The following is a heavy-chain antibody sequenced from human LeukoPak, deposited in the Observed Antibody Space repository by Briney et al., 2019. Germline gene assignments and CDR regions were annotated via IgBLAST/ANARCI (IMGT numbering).Heavy chain of an antibody. CDR3: ARAITYLRGYSYGYDPQDYFDY. CDR2: ISSSSSTI. D-gene: IGHD5-18*01. V-gene: IGHV3-48*01. CDR1: GFTFSSYS. J-gene: IGHJ4*02. Sequence: GGSLRLSCAASGFTFSSYSMNWVRQAPGKGLEWVSYISSSSSTIYYADSVKGRFTISRDNAKNSLYLQMNSLRAEDTAVYYCARAITYLRGYSYGYDPQDYFDYWGQGTLVTVSS.